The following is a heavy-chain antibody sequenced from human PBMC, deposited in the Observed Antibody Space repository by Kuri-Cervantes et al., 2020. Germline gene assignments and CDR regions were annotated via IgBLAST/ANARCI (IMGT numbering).Heavy chain of an antibody. D-gene: IGHD1-26*01. CDR3: AREGVVGTSRNFFDS. Sequence: SETLSLTCTVSGGSISSYYWSWIRQPPGKGLEWIGYIYYSGGTNYNPSLKSRVTISADTSKNQVSLNLRSVTAADTAVYYCAREGVVGTSRNFFDSWGQGTLVTVSS. J-gene: IGHJ4*02. CDR2: IYYSGGT. V-gene: IGHV4-59*12. CDR1: GGSISSYY.